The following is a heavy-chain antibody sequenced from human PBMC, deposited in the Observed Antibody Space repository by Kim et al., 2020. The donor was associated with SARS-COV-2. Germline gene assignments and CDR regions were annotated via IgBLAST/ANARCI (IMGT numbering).Heavy chain of an antibody. CDR1: GGSISSSSYY. J-gene: IGHJ5*02. Sequence: SETLSLTCTVSGGSISSSSYYWGWIRQPPGKGLEWIGSIYYSGSTYYNPSLKSRVTISVDTSKNQFSLKLSSVTAADTAVYYCASGHYDYVWGSYSWFDPWGQGTLVTVSS. CDR3: ASGHYDYVWGSYSWFDP. CDR2: IYYSGST. D-gene: IGHD3-16*01. V-gene: IGHV4-39*01.